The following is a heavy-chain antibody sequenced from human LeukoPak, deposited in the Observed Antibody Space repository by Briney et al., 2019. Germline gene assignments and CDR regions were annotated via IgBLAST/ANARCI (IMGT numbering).Heavy chain of an antibody. CDR1: GFTFSSYG. J-gene: IGHJ3*02. V-gene: IGHV3-30*03. CDR3: AREENYAFDI. D-gene: IGHD2/OR15-2a*01. CDR2: ISYDGSNK. Sequence: GGSLRLSCVASGFTFSSYGMHWVRQAPGKGLEWVAVISYDGSNKYYADSVKGRFTISRDNSKNTLYLQMNSLRAEDTAVYYCAREENYAFDIWGQGTMVTVSS.